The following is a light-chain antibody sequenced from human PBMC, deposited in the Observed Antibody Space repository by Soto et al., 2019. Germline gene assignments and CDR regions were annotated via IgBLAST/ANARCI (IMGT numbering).Light chain of an antibody. J-gene: IGLJ2*01. CDR1: SSDVGGYKY. V-gene: IGLV2-14*01. CDR3: SSYTSSSTLG. Sequence: QSALTQPASVSGSPGQSITISCTGTSSDVGGYKYVSWYQHHPGKAPKLMIYEVSNRPSGVSNRFSGSKSGNTASLTISGLQAEDEADYYCSSYTSSSTLGFGGGTQLTVL. CDR2: EVS.